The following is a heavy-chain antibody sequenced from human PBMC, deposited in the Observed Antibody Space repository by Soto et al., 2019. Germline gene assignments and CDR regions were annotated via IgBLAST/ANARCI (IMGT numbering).Heavy chain of an antibody. CDR2: IYYSGST. Sequence: SETLSLTCNVSGGAIDSGDYYWCWIRQHPGKGLEWIGYIYYSGSTYYNPSLKSRVSISIDTSKNQFSLELISVTAADTAVYYCARVGTSYARRGLDVWGQGTTVTVSS. D-gene: IGHD7-27*01. CDR3: ARVGTSYARRGLDV. CDR1: GGAIDSGDYY. J-gene: IGHJ6*02. V-gene: IGHV4-31*03.